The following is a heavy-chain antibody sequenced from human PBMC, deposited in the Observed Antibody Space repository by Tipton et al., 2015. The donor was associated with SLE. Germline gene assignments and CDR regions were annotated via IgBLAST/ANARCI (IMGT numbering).Heavy chain of an antibody. CDR1: GYSISSGYY. Sequence: TLSLTCAVSGYSISSGYYWGWIRQPPGKGLEWIGEINHSGSTNYNPSLKSRVTISVDTSKNQFSLKLSSVTAADTAVYYCARVYYPQGAFDIWGQGTMVTVSS. J-gene: IGHJ3*02. CDR3: ARVYYPQGAFDI. D-gene: IGHD3-10*01. CDR2: INHSGST. V-gene: IGHV4-38-2*01.